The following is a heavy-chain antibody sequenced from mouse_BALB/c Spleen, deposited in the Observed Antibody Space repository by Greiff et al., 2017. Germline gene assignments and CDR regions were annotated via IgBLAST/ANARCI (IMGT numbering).Heavy chain of an antibody. D-gene: IGHD2-1*01. Sequence: EVQLVESGGGLVKPGGSLKLSCAASGFTFSDYYMYWVRQTPEKRLEWVATISDGGSYTYYPDSVKGRFTISRDNAKNNLYLQMSSLKSEDTAMYYCARGDGNYGYWYFDVWGAGTTVTVSS. CDR3: ARGDGNYGYWYFDV. CDR1: GFTFSDYY. J-gene: IGHJ1*01. V-gene: IGHV5-4*02. CDR2: ISDGGSYT.